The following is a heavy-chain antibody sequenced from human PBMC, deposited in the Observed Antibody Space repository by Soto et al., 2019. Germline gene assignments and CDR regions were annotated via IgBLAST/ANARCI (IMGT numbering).Heavy chain of an antibody. Sequence: ASVKVSCKASGYTFTSYDINWVRQATGQGLEWMGWMNPNRGNTGYAQKFQGRVTMTRNTSISTAYMELSSLRSEDPAVYYCARSDHYCSGGSCYLTSVDYWGQGTLVTVSS. CDR2: MNPNRGNT. J-gene: IGHJ4*02. D-gene: IGHD2-15*01. V-gene: IGHV1-8*01. CDR3: ARSDHYCSGGSCYLTSVDY. CDR1: GYTFTSYD.